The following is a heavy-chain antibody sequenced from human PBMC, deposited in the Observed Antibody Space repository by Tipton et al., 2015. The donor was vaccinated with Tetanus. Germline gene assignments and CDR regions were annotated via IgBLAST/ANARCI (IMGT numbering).Heavy chain of an antibody. CDR2: INHSGST. CDR1: GGSFSGYY. D-gene: IGHD3-22*01. CDR3: ARVTYDSSGYYSDY. J-gene: IGHJ4*02. Sequence: TLSLTCAVYGGSFSGYYWSWIRQPPGKGLEWIGEINHSGSTNYNPSLKSRVTISVDTSKNQFSLKLSSVTAADTAVYYCARVTYDSSGYYSDYWGQGTLVTVSS. V-gene: IGHV4-34*01.